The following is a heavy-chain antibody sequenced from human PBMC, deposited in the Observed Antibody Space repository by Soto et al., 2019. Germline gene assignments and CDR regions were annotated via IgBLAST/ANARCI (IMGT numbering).Heavy chain of an antibody. CDR1: GGSISSGGYY. J-gene: IGHJ3*01. D-gene: IGHD3-22*01. V-gene: IGHV4-31*03. CDR2: IYHSGRT. CDR3: ARSPYDDGLDV. Sequence: PSETLSLTCTVSGGSISSGGYYWTWIRQHPGKGLEWIGYIYHSGRTYYNPSLKSRVTMSVDTSKNQFSLKLSSVTAVDTAVYYCARSPYDDGLDVWGRGTMVTVSS.